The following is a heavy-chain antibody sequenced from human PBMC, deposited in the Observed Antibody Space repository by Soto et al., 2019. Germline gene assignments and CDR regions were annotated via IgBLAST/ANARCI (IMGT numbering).Heavy chain of an antibody. CDR1: GFSFRNYA. J-gene: IGHJ3*02. D-gene: IGHD2-8*02. Sequence: GGSLRLSCEASGFSFRNYAMTWVRQAPGKGREWVSSISDVGGATYSADSVKGRLTISRDGSKNTVYLQMNSLTAGDTAVYYCAKATATGGGAFDICGQGTMVTVSS. CDR2: ISDVGGAT. V-gene: IGHV3-23*01. CDR3: AKATATGGGAFDI.